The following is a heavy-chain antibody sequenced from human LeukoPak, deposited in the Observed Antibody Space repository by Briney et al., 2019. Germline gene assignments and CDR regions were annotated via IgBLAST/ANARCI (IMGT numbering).Heavy chain of an antibody. D-gene: IGHD3-3*01. CDR3: ARDRMYDFWSGHDY. V-gene: IGHV3-20*04. CDR2: INWNGGST. Sequence: GGSLRLSCAASGFTFDDYGMSWVRQAPGKGLEWVSGINWNGGSTGYADSVKGRFTISRDNAKNSLYLQMNCLRAEDTALYYCARDRMYDFWSGHDYWGQGTLVTVSS. CDR1: GFTFDDYG. J-gene: IGHJ4*02.